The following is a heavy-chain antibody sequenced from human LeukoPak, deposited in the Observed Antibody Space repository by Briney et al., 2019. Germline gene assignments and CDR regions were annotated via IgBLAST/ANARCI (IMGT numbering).Heavy chain of an antibody. J-gene: IGHJ4*02. V-gene: IGHV3-23*01. CDR1: GFTFNTYA. CDR2: ISGNGAKT. CDR3: AKDFGYSYGWVDY. Sequence: GGSLRLSCAASGFTFNTYAMSWVRQAPGKGLEWVSTISGNGAKTYTAGSVKGRFTISRDNSKNTLYLQMNSLRAEDTALYYCAKDFGYSYGWVDYWGQGILVTVSS. D-gene: IGHD5-18*01.